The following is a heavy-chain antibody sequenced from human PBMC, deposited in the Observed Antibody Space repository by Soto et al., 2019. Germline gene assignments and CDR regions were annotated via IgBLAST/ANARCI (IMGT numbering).Heavy chain of an antibody. CDR1: GFTFSNAW. CDR2: IKSRTDGGTT. D-gene: IGHD4-17*01. V-gene: IGHV3-15*01. Sequence: GGSLRLSCATSGFTFSNAWMSWVRQAPGKGLEWVGRIKSRTDGGTTDYAAPVKGRFTISRDDSKNTLYLQMNGLKTEDTAVYYCTTFGLRWGFDYWGQGTLVTVSS. J-gene: IGHJ4*02. CDR3: TTFGLRWGFDY.